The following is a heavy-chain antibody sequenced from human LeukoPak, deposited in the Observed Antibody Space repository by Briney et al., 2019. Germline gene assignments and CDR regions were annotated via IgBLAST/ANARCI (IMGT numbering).Heavy chain of an antibody. CDR3: ARDSVYATNWYDP. D-gene: IGHD2-8*01. J-gene: IGHJ5*01. V-gene: IGHV4-59*01. CDR2: ITHSGGT. CDR1: GASISSSN. Sequence: SETLSLTCTVSGASISSSNWNWIRQPRGQGLEWLGYITHSGGTNYSPSLKSRITISMDTSKNHFSLKLTSVTAADTAFYYCARDSVYATNWYDPWGQGILVTVSS.